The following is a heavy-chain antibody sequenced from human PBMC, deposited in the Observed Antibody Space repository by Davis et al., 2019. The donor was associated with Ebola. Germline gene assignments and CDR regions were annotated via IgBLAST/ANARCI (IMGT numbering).Heavy chain of an antibody. Sequence: GESLKISCAASGFSFSDHYMDWVRQAPGKGLEWGGRLRNKAKRYTTEYAASVKGRLPVSRDDSKNPLYLQMNSLKTEDTAVYYCARASDGGSGHFTFDYWGQGALVTVSS. CDR1: GFSFSDHY. J-gene: IGHJ4*02. V-gene: IGHV3-72*01. CDR2: LRNKAKRYTT. D-gene: IGHD2/OR15-2a*01. CDR3: ARASDGGSGHFTFDY.